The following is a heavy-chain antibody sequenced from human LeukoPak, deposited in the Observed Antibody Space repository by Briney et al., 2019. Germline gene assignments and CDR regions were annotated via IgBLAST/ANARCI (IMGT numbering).Heavy chain of an antibody. D-gene: IGHD3-3*01. V-gene: IGHV3-48*01. J-gene: IGHJ6*03. CDR2: ISSGSGTI. CDR1: GFTFRSYS. Sequence: GGSLRLSCAASGFTFRSYSMNWVRQAPGKGLEWVSYISSGSGTIYYADSVKGRFTISRDNAKNSLYLQMNSLRTEDTAVYYCAREFVLRFFEGYMDVWGKGTTVTVSS. CDR3: AREFVLRFFEGYMDV.